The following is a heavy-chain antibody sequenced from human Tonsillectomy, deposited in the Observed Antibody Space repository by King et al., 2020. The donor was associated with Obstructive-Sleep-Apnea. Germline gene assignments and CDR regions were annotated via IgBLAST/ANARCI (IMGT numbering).Heavy chain of an antibody. J-gene: IGHJ4*02. CDR3: SGHVNSPGAPLDN. D-gene: IGHD1-26*01. CDR2: LSFRGST. CDR1: GGSITNSNFC. Sequence: QLQESGPGLVKPSETPSLTCAVSGGSITNSNFCWGWVRQPPGKGLEWLVSLSFRGSTNSNPSLKSRVNISLDPSKNQFSLRLNSVTAADTAVYFCSGHVNSPGAPLDNWGQGTRVTVSS. V-gene: IGHV4-39*07.